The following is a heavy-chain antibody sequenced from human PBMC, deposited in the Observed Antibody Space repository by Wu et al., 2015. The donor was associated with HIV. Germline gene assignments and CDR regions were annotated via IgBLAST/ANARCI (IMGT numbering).Heavy chain of an antibody. J-gene: IGHJ6*03. CDR2: ISTYNDNR. D-gene: IGHD1-26*01. Sequence: QVQLVQSGGEVKKPGASVKVSCKASGYTFTSYSISWVRQAPGQGLEWMGRISTYNDNRNYAQKLQGRVTMTKDTSTSTAYMELRSLRYDDTAVYYCARNGGSFIISDYYYYMDVWGKGTTVTVSS. CDR1: GYTFTSYS. CDR3: ARNGGSFIISDYYYYMDV. V-gene: IGHV1-18*01.